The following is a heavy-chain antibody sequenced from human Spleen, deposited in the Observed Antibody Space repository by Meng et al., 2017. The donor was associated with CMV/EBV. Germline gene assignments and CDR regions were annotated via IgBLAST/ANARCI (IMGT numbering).Heavy chain of an antibody. D-gene: IGHD3-16*01. J-gene: IGHJ6*02. CDR1: GYSFINYW. Sequence: KVSCKGSGYSFINYWIGWVRQMPGKGLEWVGIIYPGDFDTNYSPSLQGRVTISVDNSISTVYLHWSNLEASDTAIYYCARDLKGGYYYGMDVWGQGTTVTVSS. V-gene: IGHV5-51*01. CDR3: ARDLKGGYYYGMDV. CDR2: IYPGDFDT.